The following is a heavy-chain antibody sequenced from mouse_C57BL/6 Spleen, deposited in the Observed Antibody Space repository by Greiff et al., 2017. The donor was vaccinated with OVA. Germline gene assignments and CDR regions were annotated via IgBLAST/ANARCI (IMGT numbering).Heavy chain of an antibody. CDR3: ARRGDGSLDY. CDR1: GFSLTSYG. CDR2: IWSGGST. V-gene: IGHV2-2*01. J-gene: IGHJ2*01. Sequence: VKLVESGPGLVQPSQSLSITCTVSGFSLTSYGVHWVRQSPGKGLEWLGVIWSGGSTDYNAAFISRLSISKDNSKSQVFFKMNSLQADDTAIYYCARRGDGSLDYWGQGTTLTVSS. D-gene: IGHD1-1*01.